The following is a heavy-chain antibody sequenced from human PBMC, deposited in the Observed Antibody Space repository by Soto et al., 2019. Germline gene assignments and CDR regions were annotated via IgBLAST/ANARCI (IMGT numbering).Heavy chain of an antibody. D-gene: IGHD4-17*01. CDR3: ARLYGDYYYFDY. J-gene: IGHJ4*02. CDR1: GGSISSGDYY. V-gene: IGHV4-30-4*01. CDR2: IYYSGST. Sequence: PSETLSLTCTVSGGSISSGDYYWSWIRQPPGKGLEWIGYIYYSGSTYYNPSLKSRVTISVDTSKNQFSLKLSYVTAADTAVYYCARLYGDYYYFDYWGQGTLVTVSS.